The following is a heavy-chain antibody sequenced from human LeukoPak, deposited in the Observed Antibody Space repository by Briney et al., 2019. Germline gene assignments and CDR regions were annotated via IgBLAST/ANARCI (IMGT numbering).Heavy chain of an antibody. CDR3: ARGPFFMVRGVIYFDY. D-gene: IGHD3-10*01. Sequence: GGSLRPSCAASEFTFSSDDMHWVRQATGKGLEWVSTIRTAGDTYYPGSVKGRFTISRDNGKNSLYLQMNSLRAGDTAVYYCARGPFFMVRGVIYFDYWGQGTLVTVSS. CDR1: EFTFSSDD. J-gene: IGHJ4*02. CDR2: IRTAGDT. V-gene: IGHV3-13*01.